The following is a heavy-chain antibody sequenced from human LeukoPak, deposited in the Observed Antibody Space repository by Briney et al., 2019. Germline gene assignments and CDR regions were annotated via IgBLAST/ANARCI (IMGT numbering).Heavy chain of an antibody. J-gene: IGHJ4*02. CDR2: ISGGGCTI. CDR1: GFSFISYR. CDR3: VRGLGAYQFDY. Sequence: SGGSLRLSCAASGFSFISYRMSWVRQAPGKGLEWVSYISGGGCTIYYADSVKGRFTISRDNAKNSLYLQMNSLRAEDTAVYYCVRGLGAYQFDYWGQGTLVTVSS. V-gene: IGHV3-48*04. D-gene: IGHD2-2*01.